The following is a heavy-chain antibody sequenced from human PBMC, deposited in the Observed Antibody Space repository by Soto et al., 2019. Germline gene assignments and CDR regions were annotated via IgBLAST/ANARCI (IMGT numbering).Heavy chain of an antibody. CDR3: ARGGGDFVLMVYAGPRYYYYGMDV. Sequence: GASVKVSCKASGGTLCSYSMSWVRQAGGQGREGMGGMIAIVGTASYAQKFQGGVTINAEETTSTAYMALSSLRSEDTAVYYCARGGGDFVLMVYAGPRYYYYGMDVWGQGTTVTVSS. CDR2: MIAIVGTA. D-gene: IGHD2-8*01. J-gene: IGHJ6*02. V-gene: IGHV1-69*13. CDR1: GGTLCSYS.